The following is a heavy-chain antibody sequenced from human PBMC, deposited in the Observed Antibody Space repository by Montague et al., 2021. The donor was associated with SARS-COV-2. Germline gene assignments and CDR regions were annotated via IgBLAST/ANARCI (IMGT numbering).Heavy chain of an antibody. CDR1: GGSISSHF. CDR2: INSNGGT. Sequence: SETLSLTCTVSGGSISSHFWSFIRQPPGKGLEWIGYINSNGGTNDNPSLRSRLTMSVDTSKNQFSLQLRSMTAADTAVYYCASVNTAGAYWGQGTLVTVSS. J-gene: IGHJ4*02. D-gene: IGHD7-27*01. CDR3: ASVNTAGAY. V-gene: IGHV4-59*11.